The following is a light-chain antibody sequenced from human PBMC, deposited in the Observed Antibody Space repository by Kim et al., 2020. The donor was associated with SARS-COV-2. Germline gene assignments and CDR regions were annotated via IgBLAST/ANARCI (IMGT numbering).Light chain of an antibody. V-gene: IGLV1-47*01. CDR1: SSNIGNNY. CDR3: AAWDDSLSGVV. Sequence: QSVLTQPPSASGTPGQRVTISCSGSSSNIGNNYLYWYQQLPGTAPKLLIYNSQRPSGVPDRFSGSKSGTSASLAISGLRSEDEGDYYCAAWDDSLSGVVFGGGTQLTIL. J-gene: IGLJ2*01. CDR2: NS.